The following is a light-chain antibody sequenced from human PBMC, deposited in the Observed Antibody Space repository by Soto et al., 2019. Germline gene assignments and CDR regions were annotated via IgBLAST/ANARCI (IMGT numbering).Light chain of an antibody. V-gene: IGKV3-15*01. CDR2: DAS. CDR1: QSVSSY. J-gene: IGKJ1*01. Sequence: THSPATLSLSPRERATLSCRASQSVSSYLAWYQQKPGQAPRLLIYDASTRATGIPARFSGSGSGTEFTLTISSLQSEDFAVYYCQQYNNWPETFGQGTKV. CDR3: QQYNNWPET.